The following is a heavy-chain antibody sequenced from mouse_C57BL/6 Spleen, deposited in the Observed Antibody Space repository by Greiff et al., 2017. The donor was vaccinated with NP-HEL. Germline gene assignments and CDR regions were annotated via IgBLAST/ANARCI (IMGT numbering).Heavy chain of an antibody. CDR2: INPSNGGT. V-gene: IGHV1-53*01. D-gene: IGHD1-2*01. J-gene: IGHJ2*01. Sequence: VQLQQPGTELVKPGASVKLSCKASGYTFTSYWMHWVKQRPGQGLEWIGNINPSNGGTNYNEKFKSKATLTVDTSSSTAYMQLSSLTSEDSAVYYCAGGEYYGPYYFDYWGQGTTLTVSS. CDR1: GYTFTSYW. CDR3: AGGEYYGPYYFDY.